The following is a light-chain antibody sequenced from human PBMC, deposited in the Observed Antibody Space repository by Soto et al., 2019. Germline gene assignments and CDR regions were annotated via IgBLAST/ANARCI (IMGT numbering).Light chain of an antibody. CDR1: SSNIGGNP. Sequence: QSVLTQPPSASGTPGQRVTISCSGSSSNIGGNPVNWYQQLPGTAPKVLIYNNNQRPSGVPDRFSVSKSGTSASVAISGLQSEDEADYYCAAWHDSLNGAVFGGGTKLTVL. CDR2: NNN. V-gene: IGLV1-44*01. J-gene: IGLJ3*02. CDR3: AAWHDSLNGAV.